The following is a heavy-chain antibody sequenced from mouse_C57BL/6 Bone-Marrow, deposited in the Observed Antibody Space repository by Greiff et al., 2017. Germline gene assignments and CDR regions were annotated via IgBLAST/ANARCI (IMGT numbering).Heavy chain of an antibody. Sequence: VQLQQSGAELARPGASVKMSCKASGYTFTSYTMHWVKQRPGQGLEWIGYINPSSGYTKYNQKFKDKATLAADKSSSTAYMLRSSLTSEDSAVYYCAPLSAWFAYWGQGTLVTVSA. V-gene: IGHV1-4*01. CDR2: INPSSGYT. CDR3: APLSAWFAY. J-gene: IGHJ3*01. CDR1: GYTFTSYT. D-gene: IGHD1-1*02.